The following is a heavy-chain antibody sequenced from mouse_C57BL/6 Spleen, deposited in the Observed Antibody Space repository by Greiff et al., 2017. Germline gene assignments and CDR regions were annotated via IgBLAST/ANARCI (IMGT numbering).Heavy chain of an antibody. CDR1: GYTFTSYW. J-gene: IGHJ2*01. Sequence: QVQLQQPGAELVKPGASVKLSCKASGYTFTSYWMQWVKQRPGQGLEWIGEIDPSGSYTNYNQKFKGKATLTVDTSSSTAYMQLSSLTSEDSAVYYCARSSYGTTDYWGQGTTLTVSS. D-gene: IGHD2-1*01. V-gene: IGHV1-50*01. CDR3: ARSSYGTTDY. CDR2: IDPSGSYT.